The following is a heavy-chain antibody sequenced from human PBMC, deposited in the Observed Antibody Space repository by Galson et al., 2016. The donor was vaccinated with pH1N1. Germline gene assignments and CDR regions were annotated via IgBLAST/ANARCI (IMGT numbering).Heavy chain of an antibody. CDR2: ISSSGSTI. Sequence: SLRLSCAASGFTFSSYEMNWVRQAPGKGLEWASYISSSGSTIYYADSVKGRFTISRDNAKNSLYLQMNSLRAEDTAVYYCARERGRHIVVVTAALFDYWGQGTLVTVSS. CDR3: ARERGRHIVVVTAALFDY. J-gene: IGHJ4*02. V-gene: IGHV3-48*03. CDR1: GFTFSSYE. D-gene: IGHD2-21*02.